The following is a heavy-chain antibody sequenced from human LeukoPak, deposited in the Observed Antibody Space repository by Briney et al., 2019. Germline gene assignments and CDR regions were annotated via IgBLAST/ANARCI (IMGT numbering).Heavy chain of an antibody. CDR2: IWYDGSNK. Sequence: GRSLRLSCAASGFTFSSYGMHWVRQAPGKGLEWVAVIWYDGSNKYYADSVKGRFTISRDNSKNTLYLQMNSLRAEDTAVYYCARVRGAKTTVTLYGMDVWGQGTTVTVSS. J-gene: IGHJ6*02. CDR3: ARVRGAKTTVTLYGMDV. D-gene: IGHD4-11*01. CDR1: GFTFSSYG. V-gene: IGHV3-33*08.